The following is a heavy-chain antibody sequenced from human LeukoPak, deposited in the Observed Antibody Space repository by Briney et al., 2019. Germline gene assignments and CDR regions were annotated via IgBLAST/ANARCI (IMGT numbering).Heavy chain of an antibody. J-gene: IGHJ4*02. Sequence: ASVKVSCKASGYTFTSYYMHWVRQAPGQGLEWMGLINPTGGSTGYAQKFQGRVTMTRDMSTSTDYMELSSLRSEDTAVYYCARAGDGLDYWGQGTLVTVSS. CDR3: ARAGDGLDY. CDR1: GYTFTSYY. CDR2: INPTGGST. V-gene: IGHV1-46*01. D-gene: IGHD2-21*02.